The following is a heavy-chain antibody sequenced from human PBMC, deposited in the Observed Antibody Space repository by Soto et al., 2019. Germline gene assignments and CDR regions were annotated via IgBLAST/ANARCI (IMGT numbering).Heavy chain of an antibody. CDR3: ARGRGSTSWYYFDY. CDR1: GNTFTSYD. D-gene: IGHD6-13*01. V-gene: IGHV1-8*01. CDR2: MRPNSGTT. J-gene: IGHJ4*02. Sequence: ASVKVSCKTSGNTFTSYDMNWVRQAPGQGLEWMGWMRPNSGTTGYAGKFQGRVSMTRNTSISTAYMELSGLTSEDTAVYYCARGRGSTSWYYFDYWGQGTQVTVSS.